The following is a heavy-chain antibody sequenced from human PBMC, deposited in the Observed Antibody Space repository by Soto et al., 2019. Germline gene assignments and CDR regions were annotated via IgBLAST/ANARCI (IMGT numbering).Heavy chain of an antibody. CDR3: ARNKALYEYVWGSYHPFDY. V-gene: IGHV4-34*01. D-gene: IGHD3-16*02. J-gene: IGHJ4*02. CDR2: INHSAST. CDR1: GGSFSGYY. Sequence: PSDTLSLTCAVYGGSFSGYYWSWIRQPPGKAPEWIGEINHSASTNYNTSLKSRVIISVDTSKNQFALNLFCVTGADTAVYYSARNKALYEYVWGSYHPFDYWGQGTLVTVPS.